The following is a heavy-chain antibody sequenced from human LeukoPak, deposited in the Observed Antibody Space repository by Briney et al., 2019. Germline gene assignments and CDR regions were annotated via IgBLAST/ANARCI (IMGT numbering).Heavy chain of an antibody. Sequence: ASVKVSCKASGYTFTGYYMHWVRQAPGQGLEWMGWINPNSGGTNYAQKFQGRVTMTRDTSISTAYMELSRLRSDDTAVYYCATGGPYSSSWPIYFDYWGQGTLVTVSS. CDR2: INPNSGGT. J-gene: IGHJ4*02. V-gene: IGHV1-2*02. D-gene: IGHD6-13*01. CDR1: GYTFTGYY. CDR3: ATGGPYSSSWPIYFDY.